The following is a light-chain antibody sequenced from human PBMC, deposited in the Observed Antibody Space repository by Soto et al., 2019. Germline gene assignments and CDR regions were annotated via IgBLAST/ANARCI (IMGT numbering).Light chain of an antibody. J-gene: IGKJ1*01. CDR2: DAS. V-gene: IGKV3-11*01. CDR1: QSVSSY. Sequence: EIVLTQSPATLSLSPGERATLSCRASQSVSSYFAWYQQKPGQAPRLLIYDASNRATGIPARFSGSGSGTDFTLTISSLEPDDFVVYYCQQRGNWPVTFGQGTRVDIK. CDR3: QQRGNWPVT.